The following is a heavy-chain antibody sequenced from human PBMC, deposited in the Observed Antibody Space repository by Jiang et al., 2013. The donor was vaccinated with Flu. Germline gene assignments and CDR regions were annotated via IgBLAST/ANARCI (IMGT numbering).Heavy chain of an antibody. CDR1: GFTFSSYG. CDR3: AKAAREIAAAGIDDY. V-gene: IGHV3-30*18. Sequence: AASGFTFSSYGMHWVRQAPGKGLEWVAVISYDGSNKYYADSVKGRFTISRDNSKNTLYLQMNSLRAEDTAVYYCAKAAREIAAAGIDDYWGQGTLVTVSS. J-gene: IGHJ4*02. D-gene: IGHD6-13*01. CDR2: ISYDGSNK.